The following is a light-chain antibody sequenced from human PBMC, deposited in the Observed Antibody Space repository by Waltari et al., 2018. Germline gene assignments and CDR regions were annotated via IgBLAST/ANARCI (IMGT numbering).Light chain of an antibody. Sequence: DIQMTQSPSTLSASVGDRVTITCRASQNINSWLAWYQQKPGKAPKLLIYKASSLESGVPSRFSGSGSGTKFTLTITSLQPDDFATYFCQHDNNYSPWTFGQGTKVEVK. J-gene: IGKJ1*01. CDR2: KAS. CDR1: QNINSW. CDR3: QHDNNYSPWT. V-gene: IGKV1-5*03.